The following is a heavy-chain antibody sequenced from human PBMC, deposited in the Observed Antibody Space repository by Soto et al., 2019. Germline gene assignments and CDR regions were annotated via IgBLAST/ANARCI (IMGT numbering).Heavy chain of an antibody. D-gene: IGHD6-13*01. CDR1: GFTFSNAW. CDR2: IKSKTDGGTT. V-gene: IGHV3-15*07. J-gene: IGHJ6*02. Sequence: GGSLRLSCAASGFTFSNAWMNWVRQAPGKGLEWVGRIKSKTDGGTTDYAAPVKGRFTISRDDSKNTLYLQMNSLKTEDTAVYYCTTDLTAAGVFWYYYYGMDVWGQGTTVTVSS. CDR3: TTDLTAAGVFWYYYYGMDV.